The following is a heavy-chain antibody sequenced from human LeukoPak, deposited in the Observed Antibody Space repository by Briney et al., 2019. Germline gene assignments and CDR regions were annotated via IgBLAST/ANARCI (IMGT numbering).Heavy chain of an antibody. V-gene: IGHV4-4*07. J-gene: IGHJ4*02. CDR1: GGSISSYY. CDR3: ARGSSGYYDSRGLLDY. Sequence: SETLSLTCTVSGGSISSYYWSWIRQPAGKGLEWIGRIYTSGSTNYNPSLKSRVTMSVDTSKDQFSLKLSSVTAADTAVYYCARGSSGYYDSRGLLDYWGQGTLVTVSS. D-gene: IGHD3-22*01. CDR2: IYTSGST.